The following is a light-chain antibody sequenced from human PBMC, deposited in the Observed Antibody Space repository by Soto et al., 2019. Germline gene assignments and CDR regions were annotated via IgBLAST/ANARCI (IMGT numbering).Light chain of an antibody. CDR3: QTWDTGIVV. J-gene: IGLJ2*01. Sequence: QSVLTQSPSASASLGASVKLTCTLSSGHSSYAIAWHQQQPEKGPRYLMNLNSDGSHSKGDGIPDRFSGSRSGAERYLTISSLQSEDEADYYCQTWDTGIVVFGGGTKLTVL. CDR2: LNSDGSH. V-gene: IGLV4-69*01. CDR1: SGHSSYA.